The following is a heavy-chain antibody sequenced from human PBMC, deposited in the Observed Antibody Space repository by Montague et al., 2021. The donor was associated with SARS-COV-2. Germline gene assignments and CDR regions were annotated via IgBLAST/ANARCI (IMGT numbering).Heavy chain of an antibody. CDR1: GGSINSYY. Sequence: SETLSLTCAVSGGSINSYYWSWIRQPPGKGLEWIGYIYYSGGTIYNPSLKSRVTISIDTSKNQFSLKLNSVTAADTAVHYCAGRPTPSYSSGWYLFYYAMDVWGQGTTVTVSS. V-gene: IGHV4-59*01. CDR3: AGRPTPSYSSGWYLFYYAMDV. D-gene: IGHD6-19*01. CDR2: IYYSGGT. J-gene: IGHJ6*02.